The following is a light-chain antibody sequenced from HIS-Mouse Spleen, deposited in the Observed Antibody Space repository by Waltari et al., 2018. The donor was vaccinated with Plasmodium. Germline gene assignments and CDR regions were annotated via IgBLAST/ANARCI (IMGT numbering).Light chain of an antibody. CDR2: LGS. J-gene: IGKJ4*01. CDR1: QSLLHSNGYNY. V-gene: IGKV2-28*01. CDR3: MQALQTPLT. Sequence: DIVMTQSPLSLPVTPGEPASISCRSSQSLLHSNGYNYLDWYLQKPGQSPQPLIYLGSNRASGVPDRFSGSGSGTEFTLKISRVEAEDVGVYYCMQALQTPLTFGGGTKVEIK.